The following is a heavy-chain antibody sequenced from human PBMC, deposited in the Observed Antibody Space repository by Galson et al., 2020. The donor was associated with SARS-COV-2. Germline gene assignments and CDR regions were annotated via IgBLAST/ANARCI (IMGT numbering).Heavy chain of an antibody. D-gene: IGHD3-10*01. CDR1: GGSISSSGSQY. J-gene: IGHJ4*02. Sequence: SETLSLTCTVSGGSISSSGSQYWSWLRQPAGKGLEWNGHLSLNGGAGYNPSIKRRVTISADTSKNQFSLKLTSVTAADTAVYYCARDHIRVGESVHPLDSWGQGTLVTVSS. CDR2: LSLNGGA. CDR3: ARDHIRVGESVHPLDS. V-gene: IGHV4-61*09.